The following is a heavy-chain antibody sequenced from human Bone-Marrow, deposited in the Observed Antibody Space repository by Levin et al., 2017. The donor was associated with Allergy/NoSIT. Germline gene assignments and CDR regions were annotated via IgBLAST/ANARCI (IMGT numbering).Heavy chain of an antibody. CDR3: ARDLGNWGSGDEPFDL. V-gene: IGHV3-21*01. CDR2: MSSSSRYI. D-gene: IGHD7-27*01. CDR1: GSSISSHS. J-gene: IGHJ3*01. Sequence: GASVKVSCAASGSSISSHSLNWVRQAPGKGLEWVASMSSSSRYIYYAESVKDRFTISRDSTKNSLFLQMTRLRVEDTAVYYCARDLGNWGSGDEPFDLWGQGTLVTFSS.